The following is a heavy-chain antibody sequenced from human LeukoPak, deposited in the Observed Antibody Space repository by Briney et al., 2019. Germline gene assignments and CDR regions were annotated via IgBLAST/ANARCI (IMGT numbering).Heavy chain of an antibody. J-gene: IGHJ4*02. Sequence: GASVKVSCKASGYTFTSYGISWVRQAPGQGLEWMGWISAYNGNTNYAQKLQGRVTMTTDTSTSTAYMELRSLRSDDTAVYYCARGGYYYDSSGYRDLYYFDYWGQGTLVTVSS. CDR1: GYTFTSYG. V-gene: IGHV1-18*01. CDR3: ARGGYYYDSSGYRDLYYFDY. CDR2: ISAYNGNT. D-gene: IGHD3-22*01.